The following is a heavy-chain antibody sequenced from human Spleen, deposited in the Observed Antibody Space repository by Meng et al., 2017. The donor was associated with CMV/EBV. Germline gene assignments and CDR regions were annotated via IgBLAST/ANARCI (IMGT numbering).Heavy chain of an antibody. CDR3: AGAGSNYDNWFDP. Sequence: SETLSLTCAVYGGSFSGYYWSWIRQPPGKGLEWIGEINHSGSTNYNPSLKSRVTISVDTSKNQFSLKLSSVTAADTAVYYCAGAGSNYDNWFDPWGQGILVTVSS. D-gene: IGHD4-11*01. CDR1: GGSFSGYY. J-gene: IGHJ5*02. CDR2: INHSGST. V-gene: IGHV4-34*01.